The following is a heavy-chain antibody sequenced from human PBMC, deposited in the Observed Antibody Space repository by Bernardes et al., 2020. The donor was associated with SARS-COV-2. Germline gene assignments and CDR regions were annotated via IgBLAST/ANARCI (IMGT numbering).Heavy chain of an antibody. V-gene: IGHV5-51*01. J-gene: IGHJ4*02. CDR1: GYSFTHYW. Sequence: GACLKISSHGSGYSFTHYWIAWVRPIPGKGLEWLGVIYPRDSDTTYSPSFQGQVTISADKSISTAYLQWSSLRASDTAIYYCARRAGGTIVDSWGQGTLVTVSS. D-gene: IGHD1-7*01. CDR3: ARRAGGTIVDS. CDR2: IYPRDSDT.